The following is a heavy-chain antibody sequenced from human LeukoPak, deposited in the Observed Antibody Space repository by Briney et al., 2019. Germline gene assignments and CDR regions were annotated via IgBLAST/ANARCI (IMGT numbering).Heavy chain of an antibody. Sequence: ASVKVSCKASGYTFTSYDINWVRQATGQGLEWMGWMNPNSGNTGYAQKFQGRVTITADKSTSTAYMELSSLRSEDTAVYYCARGVLWFGELKPSYYYMDVWGKGTTVTVSS. D-gene: IGHD3-10*01. CDR3: ARGVLWFGELKPSYYYMDV. V-gene: IGHV1-8*01. CDR2: MNPNSGNT. CDR1: GYTFTSYD. J-gene: IGHJ6*03.